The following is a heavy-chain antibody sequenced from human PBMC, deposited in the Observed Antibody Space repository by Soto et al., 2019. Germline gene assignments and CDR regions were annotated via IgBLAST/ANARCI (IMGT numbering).Heavy chain of an antibody. Sequence: GGSLRLSCAASGFTFSSYGMHWVRQAPGKGLEWVAVIWYDGSNKYYADSVKGRFTISRDNSKNTLYLQMNSLRAEDTAVYYCAREAGGSEPGAFDIWGQGTMVTVSS. CDR1: GFTFSSYG. J-gene: IGHJ3*02. V-gene: IGHV3-33*01. CDR2: IWYDGSNK. CDR3: AREAGGSEPGAFDI. D-gene: IGHD6-19*01.